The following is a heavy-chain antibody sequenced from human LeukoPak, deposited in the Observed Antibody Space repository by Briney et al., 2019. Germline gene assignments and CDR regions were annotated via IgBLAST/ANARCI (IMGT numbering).Heavy chain of an antibody. D-gene: IGHD5-12*01. CDR3: AKGGYSGYDVDY. Sequence: GGSLRLSCAASGFTFSSYGMHWVRQAPGKGLECVVVISYDGSNKYYADSVKGLFTISRDNSKNTLYLQINSLRAEDTAVYYCAKGGYSGYDVDYWGQGTLVTVSS. J-gene: IGHJ4*02. CDR2: ISYDGSNK. CDR1: GFTFSSYG. V-gene: IGHV3-30*18.